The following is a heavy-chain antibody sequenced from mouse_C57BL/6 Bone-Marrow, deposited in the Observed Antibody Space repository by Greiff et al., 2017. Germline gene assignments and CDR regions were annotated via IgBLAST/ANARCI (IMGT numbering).Heavy chain of an antibody. Sequence: DVQLVESGGGLVQPGESLKLSCESNEYEFPSHDMSWVRKTPEKRLELVAAINSDGGSTYYPDTMERRFIISRDNTKKTLYLQMSSLRSEDTALYYCARPSTGTARYYYAMDYWGQGTSVTVSS. CDR2: INSDGGST. CDR1: EYEFPSHD. J-gene: IGHJ4*01. CDR3: ARPSTGTARYYYAMDY. D-gene: IGHD4-1*02. V-gene: IGHV5-2*01.